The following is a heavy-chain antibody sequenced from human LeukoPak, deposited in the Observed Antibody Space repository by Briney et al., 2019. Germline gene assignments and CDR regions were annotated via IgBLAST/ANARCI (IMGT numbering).Heavy chain of an antibody. CDR1: GYTFTGYY. V-gene: IGHV1-8*02. Sequence: GVSVKVSCKASGYTFTGYYMHWVRQAPGQGLEWMGWMNPNSGNTGYAQKFQGRVTMTRNTSISTAYMELSSLRSEDTAVYYCAGTRVTYWGSYYFDYWGQGTLVTVSS. D-gene: IGHD2-8*02. J-gene: IGHJ4*02. CDR2: MNPNSGNT. CDR3: AGTRVTYWGSYYFDY.